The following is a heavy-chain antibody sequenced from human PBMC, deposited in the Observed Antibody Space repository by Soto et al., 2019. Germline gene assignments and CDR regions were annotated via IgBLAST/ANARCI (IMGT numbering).Heavy chain of an antibody. Sequence: LETLSLTCGVSGGTVASSHWWSWVRQSPGGGLEWIGNVYHTGATNFNPSLQSRVTISVDKSNNQFSLRLNSLTAADTAVDFCARDIVTAGGNNYFDPWGPGTLVTVSS. CDR3: ARDIVTAGGNNYFDP. J-gene: IGHJ5*02. CDR2: VYHTGAT. V-gene: IGHV4-4*02. CDR1: GGTVASSHW. D-gene: IGHD2-21*02.